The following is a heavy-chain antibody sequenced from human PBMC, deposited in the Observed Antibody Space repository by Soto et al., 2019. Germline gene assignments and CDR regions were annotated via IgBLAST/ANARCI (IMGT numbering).Heavy chain of an antibody. D-gene: IGHD3-22*01. CDR3: VRFDYYDSSGYLDFGPK. J-gene: IGHJ4*02. V-gene: IGHV4-39*07. CDR1: GGSISSSSYY. Sequence: ETLSLTCTVSGGSISSSSYYWGWIRQPPGKGLEWIGSIYYNGHTFYNPSLKSRVAISVDTSKNQFSLKLSSVTAADTAVYYCVRFDYYDSSGYLDFGPKWGQGTLVTVSS. CDR2: IYYNGHT.